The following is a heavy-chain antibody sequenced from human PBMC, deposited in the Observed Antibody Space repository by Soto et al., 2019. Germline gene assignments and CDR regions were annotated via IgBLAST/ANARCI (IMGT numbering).Heavy chain of an antibody. V-gene: IGHV1-69*08. Sequence: QVQLVQSGAEVKKPGSSVKVSCKASGGTFSSYTISWVRQAPGRGLEWMGRIIPILGIANYAQKFQGRVTITADKSTSTAYMELSSLRSEDTAVYYCAREDGDYVGDAFDIWGQGTMVTVSS. D-gene: IGHD4-17*01. CDR1: GGTFSSYT. CDR2: IIPILGIA. J-gene: IGHJ3*02. CDR3: AREDGDYVGDAFDI.